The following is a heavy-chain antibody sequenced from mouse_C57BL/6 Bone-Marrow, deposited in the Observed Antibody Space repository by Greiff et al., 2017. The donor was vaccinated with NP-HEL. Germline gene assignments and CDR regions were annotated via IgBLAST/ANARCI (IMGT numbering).Heavy chain of an antibody. CDR1: GYSFTGYY. CDR3: YSNYFDY. J-gene: IGHJ2*01. CDR2: INPSTGGT. Sequence: EVQLQQSGPELVKPGASVKISCKASGYSFTGYYMNWVKQSPEKSLEWIGEINPSTGGTTYNQKFKAKATLTVDKSSSTAYMQLKSLTSEDSAVYYCYSNYFDYWGQGTTLTVSS. V-gene: IGHV1-42*01.